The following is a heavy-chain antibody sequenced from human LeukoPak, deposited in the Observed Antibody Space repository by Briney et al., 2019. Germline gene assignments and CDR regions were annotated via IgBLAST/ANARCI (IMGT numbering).Heavy chain of an antibody. CDR1: GFTCSSCW. CDR3: AREAFQNYYDSSGYYYAPRNWFDP. J-gene: IGHJ5*02. D-gene: IGHD3-22*01. Sequence: SGGSLRLSRGASGFTCSSCWMSCVRQAPGKGLEWVASIKQDGSEKCYVDSVKVRFTISRDNAKNSLYLQVNSLRSEATAVYYCAREAFQNYYDSSGYYYAPRNWFDPWGQGTLVTVSS. V-gene: IGHV3-7*01. CDR2: IKQDGSEK.